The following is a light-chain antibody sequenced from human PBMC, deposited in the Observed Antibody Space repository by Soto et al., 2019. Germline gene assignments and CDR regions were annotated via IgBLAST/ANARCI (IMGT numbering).Light chain of an antibody. Sequence: IVLTQSPCTLSLSPGERATLSCRASQSVSKKYLAWYQQKPGQAPRLLIYGASNRATGIPERFSGSGSGTEFTLSISSLEPEDFEVYYCQQRSSWPFTFGPGTKVDIK. CDR3: QQRSSWPFT. V-gene: IGKV3D-20*02. CDR2: GAS. CDR1: QSVSKKY. J-gene: IGKJ3*01.